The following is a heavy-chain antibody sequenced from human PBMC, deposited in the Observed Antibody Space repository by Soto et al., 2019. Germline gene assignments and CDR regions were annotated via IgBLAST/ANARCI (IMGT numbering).Heavy chain of an antibody. CDR1: GGTFSSYT. CDR3: AREPYCSGGSCYYYYGMDV. J-gene: IGHJ6*02. Sequence: QVQLVQSGAEVKKPGSSVKVSCKASGGTFSSYTISWVRQAPGQGLEWMGRIIPILGIVNYAQKFQGRVTITADKSTSTAYMELSSLRSEDTAVYYCAREPYCSGGSCYYYYGMDVWGQGTTVTVSS. CDR2: IIPILGIV. D-gene: IGHD2-15*01. V-gene: IGHV1-69*08.